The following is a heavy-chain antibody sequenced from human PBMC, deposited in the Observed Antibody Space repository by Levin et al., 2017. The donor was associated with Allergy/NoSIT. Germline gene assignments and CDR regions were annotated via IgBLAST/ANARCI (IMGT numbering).Heavy chain of an antibody. CDR1: GFTLSTYA. CDR2: ISSNGHIT. J-gene: IGHJ4*02. Sequence: AGGSLRLSCSASGFTLSTYAMHWVRQAPGKGLEFVSVISSNGHITYYADSVKGRFTISRDNSKNTLYLQMRSLRTEDTAVYYCAKDLGTGRSFDYWGQGTLVTVSS. V-gene: IGHV3-64D*06. CDR3: AKDLGTGRSFDY. D-gene: IGHD2-8*02.